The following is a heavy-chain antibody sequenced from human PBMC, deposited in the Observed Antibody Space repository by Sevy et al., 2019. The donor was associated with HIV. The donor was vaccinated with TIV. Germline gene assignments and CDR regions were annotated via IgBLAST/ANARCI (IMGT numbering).Heavy chain of an antibody. CDR1: GGSFSSYY. J-gene: IGHJ4*02. CDR2: INHSGST. Sequence: SETLSLTCAVYGGSFSSYYWSWIRQPPGKGLEWIGEINHSGSTNYNPSLKSRVTISVDTSKNQFSLKLSSVTAADTAVYYCARGRYYYDSSGYYFGGTAQYYFDYWGQGTLVTVSS. D-gene: IGHD3-22*01. CDR3: ARGRYYYDSSGYYFGGTAQYYFDY. V-gene: IGHV4-34*01.